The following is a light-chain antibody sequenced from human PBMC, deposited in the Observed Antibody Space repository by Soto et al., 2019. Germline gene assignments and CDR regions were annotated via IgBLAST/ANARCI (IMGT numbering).Light chain of an antibody. V-gene: IGKV3-15*01. CDR3: QQYNNWPLLT. Sequence: IVMTQSPATLSVSPGERATLSCRASQSISSSIAWYQQRPGQAPRLLIYGASTRATGIPARFSGSGSGTDFTLTISSLQSEDFAVYYCQQYNNWPLLTFGGGTKVEIK. CDR2: GAS. J-gene: IGKJ4*01. CDR1: QSISSS.